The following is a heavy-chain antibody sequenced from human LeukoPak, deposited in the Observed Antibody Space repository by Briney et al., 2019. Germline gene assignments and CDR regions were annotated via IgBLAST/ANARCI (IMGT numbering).Heavy chain of an antibody. CDR3: ARHVRTPEYFDY. V-gene: IGHV4-39*01. J-gene: IGHJ4*02. D-gene: IGHD1-14*01. CDR1: GGSIISSDHY. CDR2: IYHGGST. Sequence: PSETLSLTCTVSGGSIISSDHYWGWIRQPPGEGLEWIGSIYHGGSTYYNPSLESRVTISVDTSKNHFSLKLNSVTAADTSLYYCARHVRTPEYFDYWGQGTLVTVSS.